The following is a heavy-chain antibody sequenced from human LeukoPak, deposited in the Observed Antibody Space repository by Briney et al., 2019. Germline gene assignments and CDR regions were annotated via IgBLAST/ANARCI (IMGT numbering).Heavy chain of an antibody. V-gene: IGHV4-59*01. Sequence: SETLSLTCTVSGGSISSYYLSWIRQPPGKGLEWIGYIYYSGSTNYNPSLKSRVTISVDTSKNQFSLKLSSVTAADTAVYYCERANDYYYYYMDVWGKGTTVTVSS. CDR1: GGSISSYY. CDR3: ERANDYYYYYMDV. J-gene: IGHJ6*03. CDR2: IYYSGST.